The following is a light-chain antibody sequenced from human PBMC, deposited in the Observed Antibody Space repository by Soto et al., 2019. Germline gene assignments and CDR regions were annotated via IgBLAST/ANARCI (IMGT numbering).Light chain of an antibody. V-gene: IGLV2-14*02. J-gene: IGLJ1*01. CDR3: SSYAGSNMGV. CDR2: EVS. Sequence: QSALTQPASVSGSPGQSIAISCTGNSSGIGTFNLVSWYQQHPGRAPKLIIYEVSQRPSGVPDRFSASKSGDTASLTVSGLRAEDEADYYCSSYAGSNMGVFGSGTKVTVL. CDR1: SSGIGTFNL.